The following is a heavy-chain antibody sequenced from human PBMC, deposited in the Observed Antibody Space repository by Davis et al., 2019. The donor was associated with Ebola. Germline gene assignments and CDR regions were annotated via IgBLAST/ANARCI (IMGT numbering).Heavy chain of an antibody. D-gene: IGHD1-26*01. CDR2: ISSSSSYI. CDR1: GFTFSSYA. Sequence: PGGSLRLSCAASGFTFSSYAMSWVRQAPGKGLEWVSSISSSSSYIYYADSVKGRFTISRDNAKNSLYLQMNSLRAEDTAVYYCARERGSYSGVFDYWGQGTLVTVSS. V-gene: IGHV3-21*01. CDR3: ARERGSYSGVFDY. J-gene: IGHJ4*02.